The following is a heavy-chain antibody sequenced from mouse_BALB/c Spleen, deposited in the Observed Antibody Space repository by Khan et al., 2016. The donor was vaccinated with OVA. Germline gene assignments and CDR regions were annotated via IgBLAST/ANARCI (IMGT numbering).Heavy chain of an antibody. CDR3: ARHGYYGNYGPYFDV. V-gene: IGHV2-6-1*01. CDR2: IWSDGHT. CDR1: GFSLTSYG. J-gene: IGHJ1*01. Sequence: QVQLKASGPGLVAPSQSLSITCTISGFSLTSYGVHWVRQPPGKGLEWLVVIWSDGHTTYNSALKSRLSISKDNSKSQVFLKMNSLQTDDTAMYYWARHGYYGNYGPYFDVWGAGTTVTVSS. D-gene: IGHD2-1*01.